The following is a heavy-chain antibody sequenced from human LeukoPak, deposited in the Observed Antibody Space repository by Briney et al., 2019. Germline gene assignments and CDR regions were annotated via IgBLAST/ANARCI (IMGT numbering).Heavy chain of an antibody. CDR2: TFYSGST. Sequence: SETLSLTCTVSGGSISSSSYYWGWIRQPPGKGLEWIGSTFYSGSTYYNPSLKSRVTISVDTSKNQFSLKLSSVTAADTAVYYCARDRRYYDSSGLGYFDLWGRGTLVTVSS. V-gene: IGHV4-39*07. CDR3: ARDRRYYDSSGLGYFDL. D-gene: IGHD3-22*01. CDR1: GGSISSSSYY. J-gene: IGHJ2*01.